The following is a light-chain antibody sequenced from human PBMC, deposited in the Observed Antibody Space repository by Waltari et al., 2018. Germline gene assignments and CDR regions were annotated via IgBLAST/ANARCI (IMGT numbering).Light chain of an antibody. V-gene: IGKV3-20*01. CDR3: QQYDISPLT. CDR2: GTF. Sequence: ELVLTQSPGTLSLSPGEGATLSCRTSQTIRTTYLAWYQQKPGQAPTLLIYGTFSRATGIPDRFTGSGSGTDFSLTISSLEPEDFATYYCQQYDISPLTFGGGTKVEIK. J-gene: IGKJ4*01. CDR1: QTIRTTY.